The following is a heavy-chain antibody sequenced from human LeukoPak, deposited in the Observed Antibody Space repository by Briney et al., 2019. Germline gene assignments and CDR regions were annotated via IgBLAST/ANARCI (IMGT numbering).Heavy chain of an antibody. J-gene: IGHJ4*02. V-gene: IGHV1-46*01. CDR3: AREDYYDSGSNDY. D-gene: IGHD3-22*01. CDR2: INPSGGST. CDR1: GYTFISYY. Sequence: GASVKVSCKASGYTFISYYMHWVRQAPGQGLEWMGIINPSGGSTTYAQKFQGRVTMTRDMSTSTVYMELSSLTSEDTAVYYCAREDYYDSGSNDYWGQGTLVTVSS.